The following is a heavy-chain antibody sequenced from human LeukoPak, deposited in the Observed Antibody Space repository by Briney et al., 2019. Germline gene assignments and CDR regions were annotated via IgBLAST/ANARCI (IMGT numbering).Heavy chain of an antibody. D-gene: IGHD3-9*01. Sequence: GGSLILSCAASGFTFSSYSMNWVRQAPGKGLEWVSCISGSSNSIYYADSVKGRFTISRDNAKNSLYLQMNSLRAEDTAVYYCARDKGARYFDWLDGDYFDYWGQGTLVTVSS. CDR3: ARDKGARYFDWLDGDYFDY. V-gene: IGHV3-21*01. CDR2: ISGSSNSI. J-gene: IGHJ4*02. CDR1: GFTFSSYS.